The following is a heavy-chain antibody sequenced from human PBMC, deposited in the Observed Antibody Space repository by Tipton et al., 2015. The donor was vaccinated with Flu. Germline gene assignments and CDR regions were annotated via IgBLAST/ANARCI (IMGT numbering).Heavy chain of an antibody. D-gene: IGHD3-10*01. CDR3: ASRVDFEELPQPYYYFGMDV. CDR1: GYIFTKYD. CDR2: ISVYNGNT. J-gene: IGHJ6*02. V-gene: IGHV1-18*01. Sequence: QLVQSGPEVKKPGASVKVSCKASGYIFTKYDVNWVRQAPGQGLEWLGWISVYNGNTDYAQSVQGRVTMTTDTSTSTAYMELRSLRSDDTAVYYCASRVDFEELPQPYYYFGMDVWGQGTTVTVSS.